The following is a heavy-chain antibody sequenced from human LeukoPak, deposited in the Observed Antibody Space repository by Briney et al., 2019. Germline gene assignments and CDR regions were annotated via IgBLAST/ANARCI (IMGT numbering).Heavy chain of an antibody. V-gene: IGHV4-39*07. J-gene: IGHJ6*03. CDR3: ARDRVGQQLVGRNYYYYYMDV. CDR2: INYSGSN. Sequence: SETLSLTCTVSGGSISSSSYYWGWIRQPPGKGLEWIGSINYSGSNYYNPSLKSRVTISVDTSKNQFSLRLSSVTAADTAVYYCARDRVGQQLVGRNYYYYYMDVWGKGTTVTISS. D-gene: IGHD6-13*01. CDR1: GGSISSSSYY.